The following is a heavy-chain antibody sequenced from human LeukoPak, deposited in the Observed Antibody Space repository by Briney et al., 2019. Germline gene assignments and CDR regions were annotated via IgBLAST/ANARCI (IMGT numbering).Heavy chain of an antibody. CDR3: ARDDDYGDSPRRKGYGMDV. V-gene: IGHV1-2*02. CDR1: GYTFTGYY. J-gene: IGHJ6*02. D-gene: IGHD4-17*01. CDR2: INPNSGGT. Sequence: ASVKVSCKASGYTFTGYYMHWVRQAPGQGLEWMGWINPNSGGTNYAQKFQGRVIMTRDTSISTAYMELSRLRSDDTAVYYCARDDDYGDSPRRKGYGMDVWGQGTTVTVSS.